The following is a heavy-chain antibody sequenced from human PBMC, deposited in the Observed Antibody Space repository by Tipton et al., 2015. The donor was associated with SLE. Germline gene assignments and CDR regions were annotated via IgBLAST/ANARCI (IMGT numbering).Heavy chain of an antibody. D-gene: IGHD6-13*01. V-gene: IGHV3-33*01. CDR3: ARDYAAAASLDV. CDR2: IWYDGSNK. J-gene: IGHJ6*04. Sequence: SLRLSCAASGFTFSSYGMHWVRQAPGKGLEWVAVIWYDGSNKYYADSAKGRFTISRDNSKNTLYLQMNSLRAEDTAVYYCARDYAAAASLDVWGKGTTVTVSS. CDR1: GFTFSSYG.